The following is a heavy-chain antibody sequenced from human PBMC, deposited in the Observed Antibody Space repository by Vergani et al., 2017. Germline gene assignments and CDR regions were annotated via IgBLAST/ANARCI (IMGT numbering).Heavy chain of an antibody. V-gene: IGHV3-21*02. J-gene: IGHJ4*02. CDR3: ARESHYYDSSGPDY. D-gene: IGHD3-22*01. CDR2: ISSSSSYI. Sequence: LVESGGGLVQPGGSLRPPCAASGFTFSSYSMNWFRQAPGKGLEWFSSISSSSSYIYYADSVKGRFTISRDNAKNSLYLQMNSLRAEDTAVYYCARESHYYDSSGPDYWGQGTLVTVSS. CDR1: GFTFSSYS.